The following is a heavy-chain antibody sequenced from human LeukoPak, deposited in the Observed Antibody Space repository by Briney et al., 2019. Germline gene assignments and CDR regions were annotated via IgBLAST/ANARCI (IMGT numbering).Heavy chain of an antibody. D-gene: IGHD4-17*01. V-gene: IGHV3-23*01. CDR3: AKDLDDYGDYPLGAY. CDR1: GFTFSSYS. J-gene: IGHJ4*02. CDR2: ISGSGGST. Sequence: GGSLRLSCAASGFTFSSYSMNWVRQAPGKGLEWVSAISGSGGSTYYADSVKGRFTISRDNSKNTLYLQMNSLRAEDTAVYYCAKDLDDYGDYPLGAYWGQGTLVTVSS.